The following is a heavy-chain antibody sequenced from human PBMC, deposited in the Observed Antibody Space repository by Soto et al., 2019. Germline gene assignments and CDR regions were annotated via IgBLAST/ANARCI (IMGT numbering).Heavy chain of an antibody. V-gene: IGHV3-13*01. J-gene: IGHJ6*03. D-gene: IGHD6-13*01. Sequence: EVQLVESGGGLIQPGGSLRLSCAASGFTFSSYDMHWVRQAAGNGLEWVSGIGSAGDTYYQGSVKGRFTISRENAKHSLYLQMNSLRTGDTALYYCARGWIATGGSLTSMDVWGKGTTLTVS. CDR2: IGSAGDT. CDR3: ARGWIATGGSLTSMDV. CDR1: GFTFSSYD.